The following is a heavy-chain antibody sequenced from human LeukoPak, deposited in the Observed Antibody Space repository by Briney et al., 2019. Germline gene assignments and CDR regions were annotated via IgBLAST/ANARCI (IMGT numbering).Heavy chain of an antibody. V-gene: IGHV3-21*04. D-gene: IGHD3-10*01. CDR1: GFAFSSYS. Sequence: GGSLRLSCAASGFAFSSYSMNWVRQAPGKGLEWVSSISSSSSYIYYADSVKGRFTISRGNSKNTLYLQMNSLRAEDTAVYYCAKSTFITMVRGVIRDYWGQGTLVTVSS. CDR3: AKSTFITMVRGVIRDY. CDR2: ISSSSSYI. J-gene: IGHJ4*02.